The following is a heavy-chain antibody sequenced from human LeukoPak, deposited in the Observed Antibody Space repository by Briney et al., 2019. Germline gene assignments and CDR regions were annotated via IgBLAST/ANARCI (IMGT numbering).Heavy chain of an antibody. J-gene: IGHJ6*03. CDR2: ISSSSSYI. V-gene: IGHV3-21*01. CDR3: ARFSEKNWSGYYIGLYYYYYMDV. CDR1: GFTFSSYW. Sequence: GGSLRLSCVASGFTFSSYWMSWVRQAPGKGLEWVSSISSSSSYIYYADSVRGRFTISRDNAKNSLYLQMNSLRAEDTAVYYCARFSEKNWSGYYIGLYYYYYMDVWGKGTTVTVSS. D-gene: IGHD3-3*01.